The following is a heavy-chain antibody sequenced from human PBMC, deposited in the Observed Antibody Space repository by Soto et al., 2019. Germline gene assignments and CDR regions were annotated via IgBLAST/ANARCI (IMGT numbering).Heavy chain of an antibody. D-gene: IGHD3-3*01. CDR1: GFTFSNAW. J-gene: IGHJ4*02. V-gene: IGHV3-15*01. Sequence: GGSLRLSCAASGFTFSNAWMSWVRQAPGKGLEWVGRIKSKTDGGTTDYAAPVKGRFTISRDDSKNTLYLQMNSLKTEDTAVYYCTTPTISISARSPIDYWGQGTLVTVSS. CDR3: TTPTISISARSPIDY. CDR2: IKSKTDGGTT.